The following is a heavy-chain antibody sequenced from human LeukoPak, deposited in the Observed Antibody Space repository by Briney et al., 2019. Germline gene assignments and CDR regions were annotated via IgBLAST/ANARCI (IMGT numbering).Heavy chain of an antibody. Sequence: ASETLSLTCTVSGGSISSGDYYWSWIRQPPGKGLEWIGYIYYSGSTYYNPSLKSRVTISVDTSKIQFSLKLSSVTAADTAVYYCARHPERMITFGGVIVKDYYYYGMDVWGQGTTVTVSS. V-gene: IGHV4-30-4*08. J-gene: IGHJ6*02. CDR2: IYYSGST. CDR1: GGSISSGDYY. CDR3: ARHPERMITFGGVIVKDYYYYGMDV. D-gene: IGHD3-16*02.